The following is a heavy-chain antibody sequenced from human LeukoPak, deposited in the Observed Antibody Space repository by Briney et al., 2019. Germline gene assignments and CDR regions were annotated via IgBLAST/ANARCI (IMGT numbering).Heavy chain of an antibody. V-gene: IGHV4-39*01. D-gene: IGHD3-10*01. CDR3: AKHYMGSYDNRGLDS. J-gene: IGHJ4*02. CDR2: IYYSGYT. CDR1: GFTFSSYS. Sequence: GSLRLSCAASGFTFSSYSMNWIRQPPGKGLEWIGTIYYSGYTYYNPSLESRVTIFVDTSKNQFSLKLSSVTAADTAVYYCAKHYMGSYDNRGLDSWGQGTLVTVSS.